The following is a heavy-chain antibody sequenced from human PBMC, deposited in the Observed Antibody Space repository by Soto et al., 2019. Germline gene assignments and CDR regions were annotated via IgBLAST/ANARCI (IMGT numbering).Heavy chain of an antibody. V-gene: IGHV4-61*01. CDR2: IYYSGST. D-gene: IGHD2-2*01. CDR1: GGSVSSGSYY. J-gene: IGHJ6*02. CDR3: ARVQPGGGGYYYYYGMDV. Sequence: NPSETLSLTCTVSGGSVSSGSYYWSWIRQPPGKGLEWIGYIYYSGSTNYNPSLKSRVTISVDTSKNQFSLKLSSVTAADTAVYYCARVQPGGGGYYYYYGMDVWGQGTTVTVSS.